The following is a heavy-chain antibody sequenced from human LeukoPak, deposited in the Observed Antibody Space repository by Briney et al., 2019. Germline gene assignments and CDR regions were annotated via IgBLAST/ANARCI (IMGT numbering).Heavy chain of an antibody. CDR3: ARALYWFDP. J-gene: IGHJ5*02. Sequence: SETLSLTCSVSGGSISSANCCWSWIRQPPAKGLEWIGYICYGGNTYYSPSLKSRVTISVDTSKNQFSLNLTSVTAADTAVYYCARALYWFDPWGQGTLVTVSS. CDR2: ICYGGNT. V-gene: IGHV4-30-4*01. CDR1: GGSISSANCC.